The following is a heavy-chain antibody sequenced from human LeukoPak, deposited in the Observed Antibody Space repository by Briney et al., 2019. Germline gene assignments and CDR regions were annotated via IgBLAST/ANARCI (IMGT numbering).Heavy chain of an antibody. CDR2: ISSSSSYI. CDR1: GFTFSSYS. V-gene: IGHV3-21*01. J-gene: IGHJ4*02. Sequence: GGSLRLSCAASGFTFSSYSMNWVRQAPGKGLEWVSSISSSSSYIYYADSVKGRFTISRDNAKNSLYLQMNSLRAEDTAVYYCARKDGGNPVDCWGQGTLVTVSS. D-gene: IGHD4-23*01. CDR3: ARKDGGNPVDC.